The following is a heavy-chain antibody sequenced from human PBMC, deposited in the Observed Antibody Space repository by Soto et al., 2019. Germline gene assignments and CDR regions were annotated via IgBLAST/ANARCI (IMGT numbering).Heavy chain of an antibody. Sequence: QVQLVESGGGVVQPGRSLRLSCAASGFTFSSHGMHWVRQAPGKGLEWVAFIWYDGTNEKYPDSVKGRFTISRDNSKNTLYLQMNNLSADDTAVYYCARDLGLRFLEWFVDYWGQGTLVTVSS. CDR2: IWYDGTNE. J-gene: IGHJ4*02. CDR1: GFTFSSHG. D-gene: IGHD3-3*01. CDR3: ARDLGLRFLEWFVDY. V-gene: IGHV3-33*01.